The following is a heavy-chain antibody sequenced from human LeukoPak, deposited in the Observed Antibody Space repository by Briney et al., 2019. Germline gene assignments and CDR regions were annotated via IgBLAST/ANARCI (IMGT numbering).Heavy chain of an antibody. J-gene: IGHJ4*02. D-gene: IGHD2-2*01. CDR1: GGSISSYY. CDR3: ASLYCSSTSCYFPY. Sequence: SETLSLTCTVSGGSISSYYWSWIRQPPGKGLEWIGYIYTSGSTNYNPSLKSRVTISVDTSKSQFSLKLSSVTAADTAVYYCASLYCSSTSCYFPYWGQGTLVTVSS. V-gene: IGHV4-4*09. CDR2: IYTSGST.